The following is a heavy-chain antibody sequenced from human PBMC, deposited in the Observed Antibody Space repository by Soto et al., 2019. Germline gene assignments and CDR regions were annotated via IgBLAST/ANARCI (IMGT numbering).Heavy chain of an antibody. CDR1: GYTFTSYA. CDR2: INAGNGNT. Sequence: GASVKVSCKASGYTFTSYAMHWVRQAPGQRLEWMGWINAGNGNTTYSQKFQGRVTITRDTSASTAYMELSSLRPEDTAVYYCARGARITMIVVDLDYWGQGTLVTVSS. D-gene: IGHD3-22*01. V-gene: IGHV1-3*01. CDR3: ARGARITMIVVDLDY. J-gene: IGHJ4*02.